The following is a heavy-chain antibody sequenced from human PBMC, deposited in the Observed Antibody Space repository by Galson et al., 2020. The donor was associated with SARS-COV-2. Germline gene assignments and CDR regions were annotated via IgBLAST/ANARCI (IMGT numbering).Heavy chain of an antibody. Sequence: GESLKISCAASGFTVSSNYMSWVRQAPGKGLEWVSVIYSGGSTYYADSVKGRFTISRDNSKNTLYLQMNSLRAEDTAVYYCARLAAAGWFDPWGQGTLVTVSS. J-gene: IGHJ5*02. D-gene: IGHD6-13*01. CDR1: GFTVSSNY. V-gene: IGHV3-66*02. CDR3: ARLAAAGWFDP. CDR2: IYSGGST.